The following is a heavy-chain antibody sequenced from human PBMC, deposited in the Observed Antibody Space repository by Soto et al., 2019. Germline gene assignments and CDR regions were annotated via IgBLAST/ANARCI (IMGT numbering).Heavy chain of an antibody. J-gene: IGHJ4*02. D-gene: IGHD6-19*01. Sequence: QVQLQESGPGLVKPSETLSLTCTVSGGSISSYYWSWIRQSPGKGLEWIGYMYYSESPNYNPSLRSRVTRSVDTSRSQFSRNLNSVTAAGPAVYYCASQAVTGPPGLGFWGAGTLVIVSS. V-gene: IGHV4-59*08. CDR2: MYYSESP. CDR3: ASQAVTGPPGLGF. CDR1: GGSISSYY.